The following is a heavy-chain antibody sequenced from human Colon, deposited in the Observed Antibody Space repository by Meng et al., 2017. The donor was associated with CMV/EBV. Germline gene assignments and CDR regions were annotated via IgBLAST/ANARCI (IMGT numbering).Heavy chain of an antibody. J-gene: IGHJ4*02. Sequence: GESLKISCAASGFTFSNYEMNWVRQAPGKGLEWVAYINTLENSIFYADSVKGRFTISRDNAKNSLYLQMNSLRAEDMALYYCAKGLMTTVTTPFDYWGQGTLVTVSS. CDR3: AKGLMTTVTTPFDY. D-gene: IGHD4-17*01. CDR2: INTLENSI. V-gene: IGHV3-48*03. CDR1: GFTFSNYE.